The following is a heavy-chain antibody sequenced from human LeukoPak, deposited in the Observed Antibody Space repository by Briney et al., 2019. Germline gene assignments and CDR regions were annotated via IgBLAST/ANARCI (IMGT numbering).Heavy chain of an antibody. CDR1: GFSFSSYW. D-gene: IGHD6-13*01. V-gene: IGHV3-7*01. CDR3: ARDPESSSFDL. CDR2: IDQGGSVR. J-gene: IGHJ4*02. Sequence: GSLRLSCAASGFSFSSYWMSWVRQTPEKGLEFVANIDQGGSVRNYMDSLKGRCTISRDNAKKSLYLEINSLRADDTAVYYCARDPESSSFDLWGRGALVTVSS.